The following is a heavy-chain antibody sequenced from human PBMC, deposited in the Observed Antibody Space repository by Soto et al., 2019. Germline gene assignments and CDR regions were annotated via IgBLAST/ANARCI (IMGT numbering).Heavy chain of an antibody. CDR1: GGSISSGSYY. CDR3: ARGRYDILSGPGRWFDP. Sequence: PSETLSLTCTVSGGSISSGSYYWSWSRQRPGQGLEWIGYISYSGSTYYNPSLKSRVTISVDTSKNQFSLKLSSVTAADTAVYYCARGRYDILSGPGRWFDPWGQGTLVTVSS. CDR2: ISYSGST. V-gene: IGHV4-30-4*01. J-gene: IGHJ5*02. D-gene: IGHD3-9*01.